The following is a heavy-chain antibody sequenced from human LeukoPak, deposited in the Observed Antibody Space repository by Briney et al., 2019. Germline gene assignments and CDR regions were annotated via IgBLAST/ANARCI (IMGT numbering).Heavy chain of an antibody. Sequence: PGGSLRLSCAASGFTFSSSAMSWVRQAPGKGLGWVSAISNNGGYTYYADSVQGRFTISRDNSKSTLCLQMNSLRGEDTAVYYCAKDFRIGYSAHFDYWGQGALVTVSS. CDR3: AKDFRIGYSAHFDY. CDR1: GFTFSSSA. CDR2: ISNNGGYT. V-gene: IGHV3-23*01. D-gene: IGHD2-21*01. J-gene: IGHJ4*02.